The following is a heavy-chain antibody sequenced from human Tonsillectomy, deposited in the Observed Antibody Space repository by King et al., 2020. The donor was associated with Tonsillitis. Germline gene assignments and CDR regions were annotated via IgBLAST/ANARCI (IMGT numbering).Heavy chain of an antibody. J-gene: IGHJ3*02. CDR1: GFSFSRYW. Sequence: VQLVESGGGLVQPGGSLRLSCAASGFSFSRYWMHWVRQAPGKGLVWVSHILSDGSLTNYADSVKGRVTISRDNAKNTLFLQMNSLRAEDTAMYYCARGTRYAFDIWGQGTMVTVSS. V-gene: IGHV3-74*01. CDR3: ARGTRYAFDI. CDR2: ILSDGSLT.